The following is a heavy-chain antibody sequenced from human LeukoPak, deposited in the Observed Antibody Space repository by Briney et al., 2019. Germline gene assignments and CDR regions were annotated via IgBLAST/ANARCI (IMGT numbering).Heavy chain of an antibody. V-gene: IGHV4-59*01. Sequence: SETLSLTCTVSGGSISSYYWSWIRQPPGKGLEWIGYIYYSGSTNYNPSLKSRVTISVDTPKNQFSLKLSSVTAADTAVYYCARALHATLGYCSGGSCYTPVDAAMDSNHRPRWFDPWGQGTLVTVSS. J-gene: IGHJ5*02. D-gene: IGHD2-15*01. CDR1: GGSISSYY. CDR2: IYYSGST. CDR3: ARALHATLGYCSGGSCYTPVDAAMDSNHRPRWFDP.